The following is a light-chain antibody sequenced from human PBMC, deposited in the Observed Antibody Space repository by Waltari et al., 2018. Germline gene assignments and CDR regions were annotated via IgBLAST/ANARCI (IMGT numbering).Light chain of an antibody. V-gene: IGKV4-1*01. CDR1: QSLLYSSNNKNY. J-gene: IGKJ4*01. CDR3: QQYYDSSLT. CDR2: WAS. Sequence: DIVMTQSPDSLAVSLGARATIYCKSSQSLLYSSNNKNYLAWYQQKPGQPPKLLIDWASTRQSGVPDRFSGSGSGSDFTLTISSLQAEDVAVYYCQQYYDSSLTFGGGTKVQIK.